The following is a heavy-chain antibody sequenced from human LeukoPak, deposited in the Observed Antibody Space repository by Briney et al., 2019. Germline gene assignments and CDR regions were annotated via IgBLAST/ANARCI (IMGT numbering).Heavy chain of an antibody. CDR3: ARGTYGDYGGDFDY. V-gene: IGHV4-59*06. D-gene: IGHD4-17*01. CDR2: IYYSGST. J-gene: IGHJ4*02. CDR1: GGSISSYY. Sequence: PSETLSLTCTVSGGSISSYYWSWIRQHPGKGLEWIGYIYYSGSTYYNPSLKSRVTISVDTSKNQFSLKLSSVTAADTAVYYCARGTYGDYGGDFDYWGQGTLVTVSS.